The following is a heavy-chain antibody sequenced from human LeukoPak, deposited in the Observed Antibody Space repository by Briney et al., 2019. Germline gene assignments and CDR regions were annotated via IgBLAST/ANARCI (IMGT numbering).Heavy chain of an antibody. D-gene: IGHD2-15*01. CDR2: ISSNGAYI. CDR1: GFTVGNNY. J-gene: IGHJ4*02. V-gene: IGHV3-21*01. CDR3: AREGGRGSSNLDYFDY. Sequence: GGSLRLSCAASGFTVGNNYMNWVRQAPGKGLEWVSSISSNGAYIYYADSMEGRFTISRDNAKNSLSLQMDSLRAEDTAIYYCAREGGRGSSNLDYFDYWGQGMLVTVSS.